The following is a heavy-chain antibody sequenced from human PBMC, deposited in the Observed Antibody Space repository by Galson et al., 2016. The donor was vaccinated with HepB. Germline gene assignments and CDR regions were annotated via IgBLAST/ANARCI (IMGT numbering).Heavy chain of an antibody. V-gene: IGHV3-9*01. Sequence: SLRLSCAASGFTFDDYAMHWVRQAPGKGLEWVSGINWNSDSIGYADSVKGRFTIPRDNAKNSLYLQMNSLRAEDTALYYCAKCAAGYTYGYWIDYWGQGTLVTVSS. J-gene: IGHJ4*02. D-gene: IGHD5-18*01. CDR3: AKCAAGYTYGYWIDY. CDR2: INWNSDSI. CDR1: GFTFDDYA.